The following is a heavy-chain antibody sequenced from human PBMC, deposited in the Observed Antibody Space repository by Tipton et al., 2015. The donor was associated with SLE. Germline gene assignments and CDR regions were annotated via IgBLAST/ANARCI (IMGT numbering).Heavy chain of an antibody. D-gene: IGHD1-26*01. V-gene: IGHV4-59*01. CDR1: GGSISSYY. CDR2: IYYSGST. CDR3: ARVMGTRELLHGAFDI. J-gene: IGHJ3*02. Sequence: TLSLTCTVSGGSISSYYWSWTRQPPGKGLEWIGYIYYSGSTNYNPSLKSRVTISVDTSKNQFSLKLSSVTAADTAVYYCARVMGTRELLHGAFDIWGQGTMVTVSS.